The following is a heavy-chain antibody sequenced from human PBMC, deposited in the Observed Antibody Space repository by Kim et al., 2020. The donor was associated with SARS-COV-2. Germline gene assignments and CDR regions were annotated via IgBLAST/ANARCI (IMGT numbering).Heavy chain of an antibody. V-gene: IGHV1-3*01. CDR3: AREGHEGGYLT. Sequence: NTRYAQNLQGRVTITRDTSANSAYRELKSLRSEDTAIYYCAREGHEGGYLTWGQGTMVTVSS. D-gene: IGHD3-22*01. J-gene: IGHJ3*01. CDR2: NT.